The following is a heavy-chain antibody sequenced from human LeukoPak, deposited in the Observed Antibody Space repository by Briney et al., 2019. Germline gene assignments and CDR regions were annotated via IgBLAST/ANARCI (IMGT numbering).Heavy chain of an antibody. CDR3: AREGGYSSGLHFDY. J-gene: IGHJ4*02. Sequence: PSETLSLTCAVYGGSFSGYYWSWIRQPPGKGLEWIGEINHSGSTNYNPSLKSRVTISVETSKNQFSLKLSSVTAADTAVYYCAREGGYSSGLHFDYWGQGTLVTVSS. CDR1: GGSFSGYY. V-gene: IGHV4-34*01. D-gene: IGHD6-19*01. CDR2: INHSGST.